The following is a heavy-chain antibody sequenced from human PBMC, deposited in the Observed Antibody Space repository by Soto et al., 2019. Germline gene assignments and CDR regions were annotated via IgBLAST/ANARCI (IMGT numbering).Heavy chain of an antibody. CDR2: IYPGDSDT. J-gene: IGHJ3*02. CDR3: ARQEKWSYCSSTSCYEGGERGDAFDI. D-gene: IGHD2-2*01. CDR1: GYSFTSYW. Sequence: GESLKISCKGSGYSFTSYWIGWVRQMPGKGLEWMGIIYPGDSDTRYSPSFQGQVTISADKSISTAYLQWSSLKASDTAMYYCARQEKWSYCSSTSCYEGGERGDAFDIWGQGTMVTVSS. V-gene: IGHV5-51*01.